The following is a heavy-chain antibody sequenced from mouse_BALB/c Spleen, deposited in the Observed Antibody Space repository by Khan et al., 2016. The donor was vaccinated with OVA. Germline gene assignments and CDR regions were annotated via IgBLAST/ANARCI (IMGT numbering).Heavy chain of an antibody. V-gene: IGHV5-6-3*01. J-gene: IGHJ2*01. CDR2: IDRNSGST. D-gene: IGHD2-12*01. Sequence: EVELVESGGGIVQPGGSLKLSCAASRFTISSYGMPSVRQTPDKGLELVATIDRNSGSTEYPPSVKRQFTISGDTAKNALYLQMCSLKSEDTAMYYCARSAIWGQGTTLTVSS. CDR1: RFTISSYG. CDR3: ARSAI.